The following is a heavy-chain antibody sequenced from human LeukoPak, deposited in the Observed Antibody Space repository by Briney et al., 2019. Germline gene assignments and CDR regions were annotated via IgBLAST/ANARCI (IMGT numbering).Heavy chain of an antibody. CDR3: ATEDDYGDAGVDY. D-gene: IGHD4-17*01. CDR1: GFTFSSYS. J-gene: IGHJ4*02. V-gene: IGHV3-21*01. Sequence: GGSLRLSCAASGFTFSSYSMNWVRQAPGKGLEWVSSISSSSSYIYYADSVKGRFTISRDNAKNSLYLQRNSLRAEDTAVYYCATEDDYGDAGVDYWGQGTLVTVSS. CDR2: ISSSSSYI.